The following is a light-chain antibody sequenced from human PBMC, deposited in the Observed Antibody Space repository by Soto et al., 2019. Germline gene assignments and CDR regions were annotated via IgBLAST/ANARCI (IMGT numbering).Light chain of an antibody. CDR1: QSLLHRNGNNY. V-gene: IGKV2-28*01. J-gene: IGKJ4*01. Sequence: DLVMTQSPLSLPVTPGEPASISCRSSQSLLHRNGNNYFAWYLQKPGQSPHLRIYLGSNRDSGVPDRFSVSRSGTDFTLKIRRVEAEDVGVYYCMRVLDTPLYFGGGTKVEIK. CDR2: LGS. CDR3: MRVLDTPLY.